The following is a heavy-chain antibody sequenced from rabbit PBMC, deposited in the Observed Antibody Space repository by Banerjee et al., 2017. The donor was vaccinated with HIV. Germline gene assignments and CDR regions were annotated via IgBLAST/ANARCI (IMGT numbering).Heavy chain of an antibody. CDR2: IDNGDSST. D-gene: IGHD6-1*01. CDR1: GFTLSGYW. J-gene: IGHJ4*01. V-gene: IGHV1S45*01. Sequence: EESGGGLVKPEGSLTLTCTASGFTLSGYWICWVRQAPGKGLEWIGCIDNGDSSTWYATWVKGRFTISETSSTTVTLQMTGLTAADTATYFCARSGGWGAYAYPALWGPGTLVTVS. CDR3: ARSGGWGAYAYPAL.